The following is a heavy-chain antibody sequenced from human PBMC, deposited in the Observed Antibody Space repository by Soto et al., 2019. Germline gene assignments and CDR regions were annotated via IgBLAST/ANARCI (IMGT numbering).Heavy chain of an antibody. J-gene: IGHJ4*02. D-gene: IGHD3-16*02. V-gene: IGHV3-30*18. CDR3: SKDLDGLQGLVDSSFCFDY. Sequence: QVQLVESGGGVVQPGRSLRLSCAASGFTFNSYGMHWVRQAPGKGLEGVAVISYDGSDKYYADSVKGRFTTSRDNSKNTLYLQMNSLRAEDTAVYYCSKDLDGLQGLVDSSFCFDYWGQGTLVTVSS. CDR2: ISYDGSDK. CDR1: GFTFNSYG.